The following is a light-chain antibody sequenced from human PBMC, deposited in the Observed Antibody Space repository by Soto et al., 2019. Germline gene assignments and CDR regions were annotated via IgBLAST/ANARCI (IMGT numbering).Light chain of an antibody. Sequence: QSVLTQPASVSGSPGQSITISCTGTSRDVGGYNYVSWYQQHPGKAPELMIHDVSNRPSGVSNRFSGSKSGNTASLTISGFQAEDEAEYYCISYTSSSLYVFGTGTKLTVL. J-gene: IGLJ1*01. CDR1: SRDVGGYNY. CDR3: ISYTSSSLYV. CDR2: DVS. V-gene: IGLV2-14*01.